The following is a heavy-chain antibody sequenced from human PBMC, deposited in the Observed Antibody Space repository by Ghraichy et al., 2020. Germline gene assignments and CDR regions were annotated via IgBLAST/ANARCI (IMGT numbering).Heavy chain of an antibody. Sequence: GESLRLSCAASGFPFNKFWMTWVRQAPGKGLEWVANINDDGKETYYVDSVKGRFTISRDNAKYSLYLQMNSLRREDTAVYFCARDPSYGALDYWGQGALVTVSS. CDR2: INDDGKET. J-gene: IGHJ4*02. V-gene: IGHV3-7*03. D-gene: IGHD4-17*01. CDR1: GFPFNKFW. CDR3: ARDPSYGALDY.